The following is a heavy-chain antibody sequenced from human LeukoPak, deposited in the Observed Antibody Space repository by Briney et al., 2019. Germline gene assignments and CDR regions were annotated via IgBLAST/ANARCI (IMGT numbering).Heavy chain of an antibody. CDR2: INPSGGST. J-gene: IGHJ4*02. Sequence: ASVKLSCKASGYTFTSYYMHCVREAPGQGLEWRGIINPSGGSTSHAQKFQGRVTMPRAMSTSTVYMELSSLRSEDTAVYYCARAKYYYDSSGYQINYFDYWGQGTLVTVSS. V-gene: IGHV1-46*01. CDR1: GYTFTSYY. CDR3: ARAKYYYDSSGYQINYFDY. D-gene: IGHD3-22*01.